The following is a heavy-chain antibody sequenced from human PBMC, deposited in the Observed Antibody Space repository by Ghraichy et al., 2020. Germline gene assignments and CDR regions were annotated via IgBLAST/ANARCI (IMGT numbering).Heavy chain of an antibody. D-gene: IGHD3-16*02. V-gene: IGHV4-34*01. CDR1: GGSFSGYY. J-gene: IGHJ3*02. CDR3: ARGLSVGYVWGSYRPGGYAFDI. Sequence: SETLSLTCAVYGGSFSGYYWSWIRQPPGKGLEWIGEINHSGSTNYNPSLKSRVTISVDTSKNQFSLKLSSVTAADTAVYYCARGLSVGYVWGSYRPGGYAFDIWGQGTMVTVSS. CDR2: INHSGST.